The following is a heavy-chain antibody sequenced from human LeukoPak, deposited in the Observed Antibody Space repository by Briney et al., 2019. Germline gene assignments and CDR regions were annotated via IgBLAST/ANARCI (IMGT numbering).Heavy chain of an antibody. CDR1: GFTVSRNY. D-gene: IGHD3-10*01. J-gene: IGHJ4*02. V-gene: IGHV3-53*01. CDR2: IYSGGST. CDR3: AREYYYGSGSYYDY. Sequence: GGSLRLSCAASGFTVSRNYMSWVRQAPGKGLEWVSVIYSGGSTYYADSVKGRFTISRDNSKNTLYLQMNSLRAEDTAVYYCAREYYYGSGSYYDYWGQGTLVTVSS.